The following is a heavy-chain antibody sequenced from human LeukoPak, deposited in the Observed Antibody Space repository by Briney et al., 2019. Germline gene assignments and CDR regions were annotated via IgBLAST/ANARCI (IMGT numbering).Heavy chain of an antibody. Sequence: SVKVSCKASGGTFSSYAISWVRQAPGQGLEWMGGIIPIFGIANYAQKFQGRVTITADKSTSTAYMELSSLRSEDTAVYYCAVPAAATPNYYYYYGMDVWGKGTTVTVSS. J-gene: IGHJ6*04. V-gene: IGHV1-69*10. CDR2: IIPIFGIA. CDR3: AVPAAATPNYYYYYGMDV. D-gene: IGHD2-2*01. CDR1: GGTFSSYA.